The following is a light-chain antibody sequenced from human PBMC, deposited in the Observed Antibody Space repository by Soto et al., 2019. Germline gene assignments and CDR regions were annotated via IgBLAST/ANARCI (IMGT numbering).Light chain of an antibody. Sequence: EIVLTQSPATLSLSPGERATLSCRASQSVSSYLAWYQQKPGQAPRLLIYDASNRATGITARFSGSGSGTDFTITISSLEPEDFAVYYCQQRSNWPPFTFGPGTKVDIK. J-gene: IGKJ3*01. CDR2: DAS. V-gene: IGKV3-11*01. CDR3: QQRSNWPPFT. CDR1: QSVSSY.